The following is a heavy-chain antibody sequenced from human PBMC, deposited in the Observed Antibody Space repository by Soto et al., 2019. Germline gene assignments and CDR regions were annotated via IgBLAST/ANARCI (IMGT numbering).Heavy chain of an antibody. CDR2: ISAHNGNT. CDR3: ARDRPDIVVVVAAMDY. CDR1: GYTFTSYG. D-gene: IGHD2-15*01. V-gene: IGHV1-18*01. J-gene: IGHJ4*02. Sequence: ASVKVSCKASGYTFTSYGISWVRQAPGQGLEWMGWISAHNGNTNYAQKLQGRVTMTTDTSTSTAYMELRSLRSDDTAVYYCARDRPDIVVVVAAMDYWGQGTLVTVS.